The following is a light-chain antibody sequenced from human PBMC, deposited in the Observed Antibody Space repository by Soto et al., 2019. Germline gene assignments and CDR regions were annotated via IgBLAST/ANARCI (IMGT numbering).Light chain of an antibody. V-gene: IGKV1-5*01. CDR1: QRISSW. CDR2: DVS. Sequence: DIQMTQSPSTLSASVGDRVTITCRASQRISSWLAWYQQKPGKAPKLLIYDVSSLESGVPSRFSGSGSGTEFTLTISSLQPDDFETYYCQQYNSYSVTFGQGTKVDI. J-gene: IGKJ1*01. CDR3: QQYNSYSVT.